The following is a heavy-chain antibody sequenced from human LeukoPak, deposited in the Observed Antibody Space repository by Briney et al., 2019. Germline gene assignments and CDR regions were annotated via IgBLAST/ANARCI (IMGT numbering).Heavy chain of an antibody. Sequence: GRSLRLSCAASGFTFSSYAMHWVRQAPGKGLEWVAVISYDGSNKYYADSVKGRFTISRDNSKNTLYLQMNSLRAEDTAVYYCARDSGVVVITTRAVEYGGQGTLVTVSS. CDR2: ISYDGSNK. CDR1: GFTFSSYA. D-gene: IGHD3-22*01. J-gene: IGHJ4*02. CDR3: ARDSGVVVITTRAVEY. V-gene: IGHV3-30-3*01.